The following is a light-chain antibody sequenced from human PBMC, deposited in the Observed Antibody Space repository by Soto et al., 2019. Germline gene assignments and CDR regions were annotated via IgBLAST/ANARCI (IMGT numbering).Light chain of an antibody. CDR3: QQSNSYPFT. V-gene: IGKV1-5*03. J-gene: IGKJ3*01. CDR2: KAS. CDR1: QIISNW. Sequence: DIQMTQSPSTLSASVGDRVTITCRASQIISNWLAWYQQKPGKAPKVLIYKASSLETGVPSRFSRSGSGTEFTLTISSLQPDDFATYYCQQSNSYPFTFGPGTKVNIK.